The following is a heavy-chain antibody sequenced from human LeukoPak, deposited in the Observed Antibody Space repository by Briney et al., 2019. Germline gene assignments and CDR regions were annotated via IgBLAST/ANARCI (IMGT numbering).Heavy chain of an antibody. D-gene: IGHD6-19*01. V-gene: IGHV3-11*04. Sequence: LSLTCSVSGDTISTSDHYWGWIRQPPGKGLEWVSYISSSGSTIYYADSVKGRFTISRDNAKNSLYLQMNSLRAEDTAVYYCATQWLYAFDIWGQGTMVTVSS. CDR1: GDTISTSDHY. CDR2: ISSSGSTI. J-gene: IGHJ3*02. CDR3: ATQWLYAFDI.